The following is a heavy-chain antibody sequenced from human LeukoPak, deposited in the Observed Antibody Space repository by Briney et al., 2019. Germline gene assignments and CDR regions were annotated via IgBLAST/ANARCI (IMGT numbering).Heavy chain of an antibody. D-gene: IGHD3-22*01. Sequence: PSETLSLTCTVSGYSISSGYYWGWIRQPPGKGLEWIGTIYHSGSTYYNPSLKSRVTISVDTSKNQFSLKLDSVTAADTAVYYCAREGSGYYFWGQGTLVTVSS. CDR1: GYSISSGYY. CDR3: AREGSGYYF. J-gene: IGHJ4*02. V-gene: IGHV4-38-2*02. CDR2: IYHSGST.